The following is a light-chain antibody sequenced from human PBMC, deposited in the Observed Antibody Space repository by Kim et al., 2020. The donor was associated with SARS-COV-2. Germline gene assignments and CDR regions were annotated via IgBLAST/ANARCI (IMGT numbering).Light chain of an antibody. J-gene: IGKJ1*01. CDR2: GAS. Sequence: IVLTQSPGTLSLSPGERATLSCRASQTVSRNQLAWYQQKPGQAPRLLIYGASSRATGIPDRFSGSGSGTDFSLTISRLEPEDCAVYYCQQYGNSRTFGQGTKVDIK. CDR1: QTVSRNQ. CDR3: QQYGNSRT. V-gene: IGKV3-20*01.